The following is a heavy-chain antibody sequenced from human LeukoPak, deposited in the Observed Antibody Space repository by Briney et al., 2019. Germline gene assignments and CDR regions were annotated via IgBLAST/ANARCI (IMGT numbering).Heavy chain of an antibody. CDR1: GFTFRSYA. Sequence: GGSLRLSCAVSGFTFRSYAMSWVRQAPGKGLEWVSAISGGADGTYYADSVKGRFTISRDNSKNTLYLQMNSLRADDTAVYYCAKTRPLDSSSWSHGDYWGQGTLVTVSS. J-gene: IGHJ4*02. V-gene: IGHV3-23*01. CDR3: AKTRPLDSSSWSHGDY. D-gene: IGHD6-13*01. CDR2: ISGGADGT.